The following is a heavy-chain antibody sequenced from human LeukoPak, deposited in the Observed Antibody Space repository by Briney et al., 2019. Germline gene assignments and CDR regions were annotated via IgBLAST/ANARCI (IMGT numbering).Heavy chain of an antibody. D-gene: IGHD3-10*01. CDR3: GRAPGGEQLLNY. Sequence: ASVKVSCKASGYTFTGYYMHWVRQAPGQGLEWMGWINPNSGGTNYAQKFQGRVTMTRDTSISTAYMELSRLRSDDTAVYYCGRAPGGEQLLNYGGREPLVTVPS. J-gene: IGHJ4*02. CDR1: GYTFTGYY. V-gene: IGHV1-2*02. CDR2: INPNSGGT.